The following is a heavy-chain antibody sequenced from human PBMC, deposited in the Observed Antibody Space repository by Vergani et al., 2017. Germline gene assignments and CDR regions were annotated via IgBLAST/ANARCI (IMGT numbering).Heavy chain of an antibody. V-gene: IGHV3-66*02. CDR2: IYSGDET. D-gene: IGHD3-10*01. CDR1: GSTVSGNY. Sequence: ELQLVESGGGLVQPGGSLRLSCAASGSTVSGNYMTWVRQAPGKVLEWVSHIYSGDETYYADSVKVRVTISRDTSNNTLHLQINNLRVEDTAVYYCARGNYYGSGTYVDPWGQGTLVTVSS. J-gene: IGHJ5*02. CDR3: ARGNYYGSGTYVDP.